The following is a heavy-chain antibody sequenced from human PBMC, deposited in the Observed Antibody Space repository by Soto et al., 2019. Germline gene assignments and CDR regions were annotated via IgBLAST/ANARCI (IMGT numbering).Heavy chain of an antibody. Sequence: QVQLVQSGAEVKKPGSSVKVSCKASGGTFSSYAISWVRQAPGQGLEWMGGIIPIFGTANYAQKFQGRVTITADESTSTAYMELSSLRSEDTAVYYCARGIFPVVLANCYYGMDVWGQGTTVTVSS. J-gene: IGHJ6*02. V-gene: IGHV1-69*12. D-gene: IGHD3-3*01. CDR3: ARGIFPVVLANCYYGMDV. CDR1: GGTFSSYA. CDR2: IIPIFGTA.